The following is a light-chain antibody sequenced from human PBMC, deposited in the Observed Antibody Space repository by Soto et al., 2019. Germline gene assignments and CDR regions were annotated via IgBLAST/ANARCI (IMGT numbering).Light chain of an antibody. CDR3: QSYDTSLSASV. CDR1: TSNIGAGYD. J-gene: IGLJ2*01. V-gene: IGLV1-40*01. Sequence: QAVVTQPPSVSGAPGQRVTIACTGSTSNIGAGYDVHWYQQLPGTAPKLLIYGNSNRPSGVPDRFSGSKSGTSASLAITGLQADDEADYYCQSYDTSLSASVFGGGTKLTVL. CDR2: GNS.